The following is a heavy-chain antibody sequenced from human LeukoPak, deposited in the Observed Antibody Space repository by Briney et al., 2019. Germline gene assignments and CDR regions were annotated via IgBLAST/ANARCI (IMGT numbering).Heavy chain of an antibody. D-gene: IGHD6-6*01. CDR3: ARTYRSSPCFD. CDR2: IYSGGST. V-gene: IGHV3-53*01. Sequence: GGSLRLSCAASGFTVSSNYMSWVRQAPGKGLEWVSVIYSGGSTYYADSVKGRFTISRDNFKNTLYLQMNSLRAEDTAVYYCARTYRSSPCFDWGQGTLVTVSS. J-gene: IGHJ4*02. CDR1: GFTVSSNY.